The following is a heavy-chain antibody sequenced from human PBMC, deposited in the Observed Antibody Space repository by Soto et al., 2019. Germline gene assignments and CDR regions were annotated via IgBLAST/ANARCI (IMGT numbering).Heavy chain of an antibody. V-gene: IGHV4-39*01. CDR1: GGSISSSSYY. CDR3: ARRIASLNCSSTSCYAFWFDP. Sequence: SETLSLTCTVSGGSISSSSYYWGWIRQPPGKGLEWIGSIYYSGSTYYNPSLKSRVTRSVDTSKNQFSLKLSSVTAAETAVYYCARRIASLNCSSTSCYAFWFDPWGQGTLVTVSS. D-gene: IGHD2-2*01. CDR2: IYYSGST. J-gene: IGHJ5*02.